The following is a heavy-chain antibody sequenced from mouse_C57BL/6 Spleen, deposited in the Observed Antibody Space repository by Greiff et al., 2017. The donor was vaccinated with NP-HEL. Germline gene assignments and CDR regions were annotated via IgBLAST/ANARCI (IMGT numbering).Heavy chain of an antibody. CDR3: ASGDYYGSSPYWYCDV. V-gene: IGHV5-17*01. Sequence: EVQGVESGGGLVKPGGSLKLSCAASGFTFSDYGMHWVRQAPEKGLEWVAYLSSGSSTIYYADTVKGRFTISRDNAKNTLFLQMTSLRSEETAMYYCASGDYYGSSPYWYCDVWGTGTTVTVSS. D-gene: IGHD1-1*01. CDR2: LSSGSSTI. J-gene: IGHJ1*03. CDR1: GFTFSDYG.